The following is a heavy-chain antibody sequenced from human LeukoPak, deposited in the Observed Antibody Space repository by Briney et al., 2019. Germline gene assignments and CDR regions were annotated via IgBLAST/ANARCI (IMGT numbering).Heavy chain of an antibody. Sequence: SETLSLTCAVYGGSFRGYYWSWIRPPPGKGLEWIGEINQSGTSNYNPSFKSRVTISGGTSKNQFSLKLSSVPAADTAVYCCARGPGVFGWFDYCGQRTLVTASS. J-gene: IGHJ4*02. CDR3: ARGPGVFGWFDY. CDR2: INQSGTS. V-gene: IGHV4-34*01. CDR1: GGSFRGYY. D-gene: IGHD3-3*01.